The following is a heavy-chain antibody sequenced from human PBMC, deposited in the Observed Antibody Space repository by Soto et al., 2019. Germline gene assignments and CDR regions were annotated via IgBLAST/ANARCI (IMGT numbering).Heavy chain of an antibody. J-gene: IGHJ4*02. CDR1: GGTFSSYA. CDR3: ARNASVTDPRDGKKYDFFDY. CDR2: IIPIFGTA. D-gene: IGHD3-3*01. Sequence: SVKVSCKASGGTFSSYAISWVRQAPGQGLEWMGGIIPIFGTANYAQKFQGRVTITADESTSTAYMELSSLRSEDTAVYYCARNASVTDPRDGKKYDFFDYWGLGTLVTVSS. V-gene: IGHV1-69*13.